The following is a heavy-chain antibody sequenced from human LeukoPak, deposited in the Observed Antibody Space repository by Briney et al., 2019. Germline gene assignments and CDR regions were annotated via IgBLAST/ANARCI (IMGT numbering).Heavy chain of an antibody. D-gene: IGHD6-13*01. CDR1: GGSISSSDYC. V-gene: IGHV4-39*01. J-gene: IGHJ4*02. CDR3: ARHEYSSSWRRAYLDY. Sequence: KASETLSLTCTVSGGSISSSDYCWGWIRQPPGKGLEYIGSIYYSGSTYYNPSLKSRVTMSVDTSKNQFSLKLSSVTAADTAVYYCARHEYSSSWRRAYLDYWGQGTLVTVSS. CDR2: IYYSGST.